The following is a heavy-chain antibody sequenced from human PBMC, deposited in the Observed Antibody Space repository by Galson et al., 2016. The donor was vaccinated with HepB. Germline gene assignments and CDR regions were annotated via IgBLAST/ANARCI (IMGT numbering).Heavy chain of an antibody. V-gene: IGHV1-46*01. CDR1: GGTFSSYA. D-gene: IGHD3-22*01. Sequence: SVKVSCKASGGTFSSYAISWVRQAPGQGLEWMGIINPSGGNTNYAQRFQGRVTMTSDTSTSTVYMELSSLRSEDTAVYYCARGPYDRSATGAFDIWGQGTMVTVSS. CDR2: INPSGGNT. J-gene: IGHJ3*02. CDR3: ARGPYDRSATGAFDI.